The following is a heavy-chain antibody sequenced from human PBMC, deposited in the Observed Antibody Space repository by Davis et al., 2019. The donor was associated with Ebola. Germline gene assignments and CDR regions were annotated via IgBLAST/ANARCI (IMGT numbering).Heavy chain of an antibody. Sequence: GESLKISCAASGFTFSSYGMHWVRQAPGKGLEWVAVISYDGSNKYYADSVKGRFTISRDNSKNTLYLQMNSLRAEDTAVYYCAREYCSGGSCYPLADYWGQGTLVTVSS. D-gene: IGHD2-15*01. V-gene: IGHV3-30*03. CDR2: ISYDGSNK. J-gene: IGHJ4*02. CDR1: GFTFSSYG. CDR3: AREYCSGGSCYPLADY.